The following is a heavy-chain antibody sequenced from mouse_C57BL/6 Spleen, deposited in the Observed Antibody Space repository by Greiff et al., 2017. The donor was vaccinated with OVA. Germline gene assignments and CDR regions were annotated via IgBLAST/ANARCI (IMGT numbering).Heavy chain of an antibody. Sequence: EVHLVESGPELVKPGASVKMSCKASGYTFTDYNMHWVKQSHGKSLEWIGYINPNNGGTSYNQKFKGKATLTVNKSSSTAYMELRSLTSEDSAVYYCAKGGYYYGSSYFWYFDVWGTGTTVTVSS. CDR3: AKGGYYYGSSYFWYFDV. V-gene: IGHV1-22*01. CDR1: GYTFTDYN. J-gene: IGHJ1*03. D-gene: IGHD1-1*01. CDR2: INPNNGGT.